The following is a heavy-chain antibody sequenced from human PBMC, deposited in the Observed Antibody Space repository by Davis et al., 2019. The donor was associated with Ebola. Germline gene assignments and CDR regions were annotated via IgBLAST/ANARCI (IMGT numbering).Heavy chain of an antibody. CDR1: GFILGSYE. Sequence: GGSLRLSCAASGFILGSYEMIWVRQAPGKGLEWVSYISDRGLTKYYSDSVKGRFTISRDNAENSLYLEMNSLRAEDTAIYYCAREADSGGFRFDYWGRGILVTVSS. CDR3: AREADSGGFRFDY. V-gene: IGHV3-48*03. D-gene: IGHD5-12*01. CDR2: ISDRGLTK. J-gene: IGHJ4*02.